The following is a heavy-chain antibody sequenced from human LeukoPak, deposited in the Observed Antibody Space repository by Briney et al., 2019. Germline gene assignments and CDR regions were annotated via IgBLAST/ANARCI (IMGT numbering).Heavy chain of an antibody. Sequence: GASVKVSCKASGYTFTDYYMHWVRQAPGQGLEWMGWINPNSGGTNYAQKFQGRVTMTRDTSISTAYMGLSRLRSDDTAVYYCASLGATTIYYYGMDVWGQGTTVTVSS. D-gene: IGHD1-26*01. J-gene: IGHJ6*02. CDR3: ASLGATTIYYYGMDV. V-gene: IGHV1-2*02. CDR2: INPNSGGT. CDR1: GYTFTDYY.